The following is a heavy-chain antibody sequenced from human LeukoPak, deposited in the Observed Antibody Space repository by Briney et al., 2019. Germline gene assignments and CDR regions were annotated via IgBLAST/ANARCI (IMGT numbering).Heavy chain of an antibody. V-gene: IGHV4-34*01. D-gene: IGHD6-6*01. CDR2: INHSGST. Sequence: SETLSLTCAVYGGSFSGYYWSWIRQPPGKGLEWIGEINHSGSTNYNPSLKSRVTISVDTSKNQFSLKLSSVTAADTAVYYCARSNSLAARPSPPRYWGQETLVTVSS. J-gene: IGHJ4*02. CDR3: ARSNSLAARPSPPRY. CDR1: GGSFSGYY.